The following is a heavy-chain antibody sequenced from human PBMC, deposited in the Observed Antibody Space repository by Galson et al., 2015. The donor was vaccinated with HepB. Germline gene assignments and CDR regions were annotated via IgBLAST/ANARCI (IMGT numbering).Heavy chain of an antibody. V-gene: IGHV4-59*01. CDR1: GGSITSYY. CDR2: IYYTGST. CDR3: ARGSSSWGLLPKYYFDY. Sequence: LTCTVGGGSITSYYWSWLRQPPGKGLEWIGYIYYTGSTNYNPSLKSRVTMSIDTSKSQFSLKLSSVTAADTAVYYGARGSSSWGLLPKYYFDYWGQGTQVTVSS. J-gene: IGHJ4*02. D-gene: IGHD6-13*01.